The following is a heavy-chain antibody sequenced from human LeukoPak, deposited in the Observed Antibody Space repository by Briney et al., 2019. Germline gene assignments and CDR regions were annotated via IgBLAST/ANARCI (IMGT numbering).Heavy chain of an antibody. D-gene: IGHD3-22*01. V-gene: IGHV3-21*01. CDR2: ISSSSSYI. J-gene: IGHJ2*01. CDR1: GFTFSSYS. Sequence: GGFLRLSCAASGFTFSSYSMNWVRQAPGKGLEWVSSISSSSSYIYYADSVKGRFTISRDNAKNSLYLQMNSLRAEDTAVYYCARRGADYYDSSGYYYRDWYFDLWGRGTLVTVSS. CDR3: ARRGADYYDSSGYYYRDWYFDL.